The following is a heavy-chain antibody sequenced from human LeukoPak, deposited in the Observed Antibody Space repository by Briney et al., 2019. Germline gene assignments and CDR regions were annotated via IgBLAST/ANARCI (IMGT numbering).Heavy chain of an antibody. CDR3: AKAAGYSSIPTNFDY. CDR2: ISGSGGST. J-gene: IGHJ4*02. V-gene: IGHV3-23*01. Sequence: PGGSLRLSCAASGFTFSSYAMSWVRQAPGKGLGWVSAISGSGGSTYYADSVKGRFTISRDNSKNTLYLQMNSLRAEDTAVYYCAKAAGYSSIPTNFDYWGQGTLVTVSS. D-gene: IGHD6-19*01. CDR1: GFTFSSYA.